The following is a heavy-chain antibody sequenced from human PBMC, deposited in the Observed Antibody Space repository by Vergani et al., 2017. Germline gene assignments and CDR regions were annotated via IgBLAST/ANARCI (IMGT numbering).Heavy chain of an antibody. CDR2: IYYSGST. D-gene: IGHD6-13*01. J-gene: IGHJ6*02. CDR3: ARVDGYSSSSAYYYYYGMDV. CDR1: GGSISSYY. V-gene: IGHV4-59*01. Sequence: QVQLQESGPGLVKPSETLSLTCTVPGGSISSYYWSWIRQPPGKGLEWIGYIYYSGSTNYNPSLKSRVTITVDTSKNQFSLKLSSVTAADTAVYYCARVDGYSSSSAYYYYYGMDVWGQGTTVTVSS.